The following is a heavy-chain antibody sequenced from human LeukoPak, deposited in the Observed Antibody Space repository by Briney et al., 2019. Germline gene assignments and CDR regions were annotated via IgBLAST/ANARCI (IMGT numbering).Heavy chain of an antibody. Sequence: GGSLRLSCAASGFTFYNYAMSWVRHAPWKGLEWVSAITGSGTDTFHAVSVKGRFTISRDNSESTLYLQMNSLRAEDTATYYCAKGSSSSRPYYFDYWGQGTLVTVSS. D-gene: IGHD6-6*01. V-gene: IGHV3-23*01. CDR1: GFTFYNYA. J-gene: IGHJ4*02. CDR3: AKGSSSSRPYYFDY. CDR2: ITGSGTDT.